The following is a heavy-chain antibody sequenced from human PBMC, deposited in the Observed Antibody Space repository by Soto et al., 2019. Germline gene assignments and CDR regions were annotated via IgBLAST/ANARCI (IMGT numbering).Heavy chain of an antibody. Sequence: ASVKVSCKVSGYTLTELSMHWVRQAPGRGLEWMGGFDPEDGETIYAQKFQGRVTMTRDTSITTAYMELSRLRSDDTAVYYCARNYYDSSDRDYLDYWGQGTPVTVSS. CDR1: GYTLTELS. D-gene: IGHD3-22*01. CDR2: FDPEDGET. CDR3: ARNYYDSSDRDYLDY. J-gene: IGHJ4*02. V-gene: IGHV1-24*01.